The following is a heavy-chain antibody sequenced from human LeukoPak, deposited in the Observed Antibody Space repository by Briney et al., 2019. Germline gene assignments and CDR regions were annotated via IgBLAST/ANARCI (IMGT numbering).Heavy chain of an antibody. CDR1: GYTFTGYY. V-gene: IGHV1-2*02. Sequence: ASVKVSCQASGYTFTGYYMHWVRQAPGQGLEWMGWINPNSGGTNYAQKFQGRVTMTRDTSISTAYMELSRLRSDDTAVYYCARKYCGGDCYSGAGAFDIWGQGTMVTVSS. J-gene: IGHJ3*02. D-gene: IGHD2-21*02. CDR2: INPNSGGT. CDR3: ARKYCGGDCYSGAGAFDI.